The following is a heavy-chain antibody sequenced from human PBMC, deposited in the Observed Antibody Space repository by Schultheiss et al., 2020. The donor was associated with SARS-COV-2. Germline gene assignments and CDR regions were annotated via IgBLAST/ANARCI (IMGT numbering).Heavy chain of an antibody. CDR3: ARDSVVPAAMLDP. CDR2: IYYSGST. D-gene: IGHD2-2*01. J-gene: IGHJ5*02. V-gene: IGHV4-59*01. CDR1: GGSISSYY. Sequence: LSFTCTVSGGSISSYYWSWIRQPPGKGLEWIGYIYYSGSTNYNPSLKSRVTISVDTSKNQFSLKLSSVTAADTAVYYCARDSVVPAAMLDPWGQGTLVTVSS.